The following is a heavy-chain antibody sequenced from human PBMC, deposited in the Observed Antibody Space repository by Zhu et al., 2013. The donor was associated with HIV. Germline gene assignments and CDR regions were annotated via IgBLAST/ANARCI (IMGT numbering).Heavy chain of an antibody. V-gene: IGHV1-18*01. CDR3: ATDRTSGRLVPISAADY. D-gene: IGHD3-10*01. Sequence: QVQLVQSGAEVKKPGASVKVSCKASDYSFNTYGINWVRQAPGQGLEWMGWISAYDGNTHYAQKFQGRVTVTTDTSTSTGYMELRSLTSDDTAVYYCATDRTSGRLVPISAADYWGQGTLVTVSS. CDR1: DYSFNTYG. CDR2: ISAYDGNT. J-gene: IGHJ4*02.